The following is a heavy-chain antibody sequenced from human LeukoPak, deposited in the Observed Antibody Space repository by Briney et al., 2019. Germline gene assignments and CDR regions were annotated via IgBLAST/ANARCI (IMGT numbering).Heavy chain of an antibody. CDR1: GGSISSSSYY. D-gene: IGHD2-15*01. J-gene: IGHJ1*01. V-gene: IGHV4-39*07. CDR2: IYYSGST. CDR3: ATTWAASGAQYFQH. Sequence: SETLSLTCTVSGGSISSSSYYWGWIRQPPGKGLEWTGSIYYSGSTYYNPSLKSRVTISVDTSKDQFSLNLRSVTAADTAVYYCATTWAASGAQYFQHWGQGTLVTVSS.